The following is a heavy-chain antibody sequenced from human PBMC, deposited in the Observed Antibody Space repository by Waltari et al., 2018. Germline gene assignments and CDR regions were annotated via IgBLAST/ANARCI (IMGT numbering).Heavy chain of an antibody. Sequence: QVQLQESGPGLVKPSETLSLTCTVSGGSISSYYWSWIRQPAGKGLEWIGRIYTSGSTNYNPSLKSRVTMSVDTSKNQFSLKLSSVTAADTAVYYCARDRVVPDYYYYYMDVWGKGTTVTISS. CDR3: ARDRVVPDYYYYYMDV. D-gene: IGHD2-2*01. V-gene: IGHV4-4*07. CDR1: GGSISSYY. CDR2: IYTSGST. J-gene: IGHJ6*03.